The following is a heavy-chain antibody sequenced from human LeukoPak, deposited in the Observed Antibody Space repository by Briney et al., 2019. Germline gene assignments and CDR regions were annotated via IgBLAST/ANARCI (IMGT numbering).Heavy chain of an antibody. CDR1: GFTFSSYA. Sequence: PGRSLRLSCAASGFTFSSYAMHWVRQAPGKGLEWVAVISYDGSNKYYADSVKGRFTISRDNSKNTLYLQMNSLRAEDTAVYYCARDGPPIQLWPADYFDYWGQGTLVTVSS. V-gene: IGHV3-30*04. CDR2: ISYDGSNK. J-gene: IGHJ4*02. CDR3: ARDGPPIQLWPADYFDY. D-gene: IGHD5-18*01.